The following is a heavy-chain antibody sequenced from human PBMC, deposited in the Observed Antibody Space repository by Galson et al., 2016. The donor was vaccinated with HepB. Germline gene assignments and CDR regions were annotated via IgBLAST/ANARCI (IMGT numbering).Heavy chain of an antibody. CDR3: ARTYINSWTLYFYY. Sequence: SLRLSCAVSGVSVKTNYMSWVRQAPGKGLEWVAVVSSDGDGGDTHYTDSVKGRFTISRDNFKNTLFLQMNNLTAEDTAVYYCARTYINSWTLYFYYLGPGALVTVSS. CDR1: GVSVKTNY. V-gene: IGHV3-53*01. J-gene: IGHJ4*02. D-gene: IGHD3-16*01. CDR2: VSSDGDGGDT.